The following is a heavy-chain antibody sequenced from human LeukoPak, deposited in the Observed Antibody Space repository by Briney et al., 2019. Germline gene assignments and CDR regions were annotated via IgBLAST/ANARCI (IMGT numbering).Heavy chain of an antibody. Sequence: PGGSLRLSCAASGFTFSGYAMHWVRQAPGKGLEWVSAISGSGGSTYYADSVKGRFTISRDNSKNTLYLQMNSLRAEDTAVYYCAKGGYSNPGGYYYYMDVWGKGTTVTVSS. CDR1: GFTFSGYA. CDR3: AKGGYSNPGGYYYYMDV. D-gene: IGHD4-11*01. CDR2: ISGSGGST. V-gene: IGHV3-23*01. J-gene: IGHJ6*03.